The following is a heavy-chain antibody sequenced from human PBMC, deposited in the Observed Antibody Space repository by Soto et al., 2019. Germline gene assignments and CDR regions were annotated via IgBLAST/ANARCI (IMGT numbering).Heavy chain of an antibody. CDR2: INHSGST. CDR1: GGSFSGYY. Sequence: QVQLQQWGAGLLKPSETLSLTCAVYGGSFSGYYWTWIRQPPGTGLEWIGEINHSGSTNYNPSLTSRVPISADTSKNQFSLKLPSVAAAHTAVYYCARDKITGLFDYWGQGTLVTVSS. D-gene: IGHD2-8*02. CDR3: ARDKITGLFDY. V-gene: IGHV4-34*01. J-gene: IGHJ4*02.